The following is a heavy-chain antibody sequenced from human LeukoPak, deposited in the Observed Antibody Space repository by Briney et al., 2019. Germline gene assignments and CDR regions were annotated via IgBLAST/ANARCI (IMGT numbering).Heavy chain of an antibody. CDR1: GYTFTGYY. D-gene: IGHD2-15*01. CDR3: ARESVPAGAFDI. Sequence: ASVKVSCKASGYTFTGYYMHWVRQAPGQGLEWMGWINPNSGVTNSAQNFQGRVTMTRDTSISTAYMELSRLRSDDTAVYYCARESVPAGAFDIWGQGTMVTVSS. CDR2: INPNSGVT. J-gene: IGHJ3*02. V-gene: IGHV1-2*02.